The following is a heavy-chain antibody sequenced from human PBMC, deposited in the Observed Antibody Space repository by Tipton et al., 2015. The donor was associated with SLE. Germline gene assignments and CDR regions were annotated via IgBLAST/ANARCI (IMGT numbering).Heavy chain of an antibody. CDR1: GYSISSGYY. D-gene: IGHD6-19*01. Sequence: TLSLTCAVSGYSISSGYYWGWIRQPPGKGLEWIGSIYHSGSTYYNPSLKSRVTISVDTSKNQFSLKLSSVTAADTAVYYCARGSPSGWSYFDYWGQGTLVTVPS. J-gene: IGHJ4*02. V-gene: IGHV4-38-2*01. CDR3: ARGSPSGWSYFDY. CDR2: IYHSGST.